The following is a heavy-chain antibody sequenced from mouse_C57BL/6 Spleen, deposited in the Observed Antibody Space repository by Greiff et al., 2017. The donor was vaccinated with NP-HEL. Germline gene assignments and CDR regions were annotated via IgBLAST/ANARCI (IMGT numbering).Heavy chain of an antibody. Sequence: EVQLVESGGDLVKPGGSLKLSCAASGFTFSSYGMSWVRQTPDKRLEWVATISSGGSYTYYPDSVKGRFTISRDNAKNTLYLQMSSLKSEDTAMYYCARHEGRPMDDWGQGTSVTVSS. CDR1: GFTFSSYG. J-gene: IGHJ4*01. CDR3: ARHEGRPMDD. D-gene: IGHD3-3*01. CDR2: ISSGGSYT. V-gene: IGHV5-6*01.